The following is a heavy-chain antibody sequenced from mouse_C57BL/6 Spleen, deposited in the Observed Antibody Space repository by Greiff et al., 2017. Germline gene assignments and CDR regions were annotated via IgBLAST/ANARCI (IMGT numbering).Heavy chain of an antibody. V-gene: IGHV5-4*01. CDR3: ARDRDGSSSYYYAMDY. D-gene: IGHD1-1*01. CDR2: ISDGGSYT. J-gene: IGHJ4*01. CDR1: GFTFSSYA. Sequence: DVMLVESGGGLVKPGGSLKLSCAASGFTFSSYAMSWVRQTPEKRLEWVATISDGGSYTYYPDNVKGRFTISRDNAKNNLYLQMSHLKSEDTAMYYCARDRDGSSSYYYAMDYWGQGTSVTVSS.